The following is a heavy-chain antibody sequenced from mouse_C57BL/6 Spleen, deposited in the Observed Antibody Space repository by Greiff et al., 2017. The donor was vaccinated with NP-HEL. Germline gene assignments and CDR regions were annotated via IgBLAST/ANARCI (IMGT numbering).Heavy chain of an antibody. D-gene: IGHD3-3*01. J-gene: IGHJ1*03. CDR2: IYPGDGDT. Sequence: QVQLQQSGPELVKPGASVKISCKASGYAFSSSWMNWVKQRPGKGLEWIGRIYPGDGDTNYNGKFKGKATLTADKSSSTAYMQLSSLTSADSAVYFCAREGGGTYFDVWGTGTTVTVSS. CDR3: AREGGGTYFDV. V-gene: IGHV1-82*01. CDR1: GYAFSSSW.